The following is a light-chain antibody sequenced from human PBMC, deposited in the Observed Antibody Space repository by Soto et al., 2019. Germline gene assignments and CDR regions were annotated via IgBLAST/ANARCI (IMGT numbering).Light chain of an antibody. CDR1: QSVSSN. CDR3: QQYNNWPLT. Sequence: EIVMTQSPATLSVSPGERATLSCRASQSVSSNLAWYQQKPGQAPRLLISGASTRATGIPARFSGSGSGTEFTLTISSLQSDDFAVDYCQQYNNWPLTFGGGTKVEIK. V-gene: IGKV3D-15*01. J-gene: IGKJ4*02. CDR2: GAS.